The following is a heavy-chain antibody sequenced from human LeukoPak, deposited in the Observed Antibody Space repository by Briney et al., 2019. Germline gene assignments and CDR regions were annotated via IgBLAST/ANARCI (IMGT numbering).Heavy chain of an antibody. D-gene: IGHD3-16*01. Sequence: SETLSLTCTVSGGSISSYYWSWIRQPPGKGLEWIGYIYYSGSTNYNPSLKSRVTISVDTSKNQFSLKLSSVTAADTAVYYCARDPIGSGWTGESYYYYMDVWGKGTTVTVSS. V-gene: IGHV4-59*01. CDR3: ARDPIGSGWTGESYYYYMDV. J-gene: IGHJ6*03. CDR1: GGSISSYY. CDR2: IYYSGST.